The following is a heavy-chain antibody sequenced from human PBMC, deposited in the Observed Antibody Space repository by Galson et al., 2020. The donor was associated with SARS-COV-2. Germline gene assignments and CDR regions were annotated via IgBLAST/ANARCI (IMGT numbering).Heavy chain of an antibody. V-gene: IGHV4-59*01. CDR1: GGSISNYY. J-gene: IGHJ4*02. CDR3: ARIGRNTDGSYPFFDY. D-gene: IGHD1-26*01. Sequence: SETLSLTCTVSGGSISNYYWTWIRQPPAKRLEYIGYVYYSGSTDYNPSLKSRVTISVDASKNQISLKVNSVTAADTAVYYCARIGRNTDGSYPFFDYWGQGTLVTVSS. CDR2: VYYSGST.